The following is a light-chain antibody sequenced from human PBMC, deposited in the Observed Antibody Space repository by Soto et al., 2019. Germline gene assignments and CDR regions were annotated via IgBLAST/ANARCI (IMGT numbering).Light chain of an antibody. Sequence: EIVMTQSPATLSVSPGERATLFCRASQSVNNNFLAWYQQKPGQAPRLLIHGASTRATGIPARFSGRGSGTEFTLTISSLQSEDFAVYYCQQYSAWPLTFGGGTKVEIK. J-gene: IGKJ4*01. V-gene: IGKV3-15*01. CDR2: GAS. CDR3: QQYSAWPLT. CDR1: QSVNNN.